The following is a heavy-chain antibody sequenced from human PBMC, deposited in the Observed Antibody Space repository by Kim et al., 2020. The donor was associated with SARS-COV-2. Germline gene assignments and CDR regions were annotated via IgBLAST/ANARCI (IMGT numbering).Heavy chain of an antibody. CDR2: ISGSGGST. V-gene: IGHV3-23*01. CDR1: GFTFSSYA. J-gene: IGHJ4*02. Sequence: GGSLRLSCAASGFTFSSYAMSWVRQAPGKGLEWVSAISGSGGSTYYADSVKGRFTISRDNSKNTLYLQMNSLRAEDTAVYYCARILGYCSSTSCYRVELAGRAFDYWGQGTLVTVSS. D-gene: IGHD2-2*01. CDR3: ARILGYCSSTSCYRVELAGRAFDY.